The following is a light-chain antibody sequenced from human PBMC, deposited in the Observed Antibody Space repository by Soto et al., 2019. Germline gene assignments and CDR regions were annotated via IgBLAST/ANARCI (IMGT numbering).Light chain of an antibody. J-gene: IGKJ5*01. CDR2: DAS. Sequence: ETVLTQSPATLSLSPGDRATLSCRASQSVTTFLAWYQQKPGQAPRLLIYDASDRATGIPARFSGSGSGTDFTHTISSVEPEDFAIYYCQQRSNWPPSITFGQGTRLEIK. CDR1: QSVTTF. V-gene: IGKV3-11*01. CDR3: QQRSNWPPSIT.